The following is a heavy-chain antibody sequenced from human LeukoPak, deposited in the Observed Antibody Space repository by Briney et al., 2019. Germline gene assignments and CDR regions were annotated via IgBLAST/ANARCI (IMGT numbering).Heavy chain of an antibody. CDR2: IYDIGTT. Sequence: SETLSLTCSVSRGSLGREFWTWIRQSPGKGLEWIGYIYDIGTTNYNPSLKSRVSIFADTSTNQFFLNLTSVTAADTAIYYCSKLYGSGPRGAFDIWGQGTLVAVSS. D-gene: IGHD3-10*01. CDR1: RGSLGREF. CDR3: SKLYGSGPRGAFDI. J-gene: IGHJ3*02. V-gene: IGHV4-59*08.